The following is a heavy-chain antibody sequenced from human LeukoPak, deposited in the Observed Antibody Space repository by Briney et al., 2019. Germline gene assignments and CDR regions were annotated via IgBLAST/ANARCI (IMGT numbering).Heavy chain of an antibody. J-gene: IGHJ5*02. CDR3: ARDSMGYYDSSGYS. CDR1: GFTFSSYS. CDR2: ISSSSSYI. Sequence: GGSLRLSCAASGFTFSSYSMNWVRQAPGKGLEWVSSISSSSSYIYYADSVKGRFTISRDNAKNSLYLQMNSLRAEDTAVYYCARDSMGYYDSSGYSWGQGTLVTVSS. V-gene: IGHV3-21*01. D-gene: IGHD3-22*01.